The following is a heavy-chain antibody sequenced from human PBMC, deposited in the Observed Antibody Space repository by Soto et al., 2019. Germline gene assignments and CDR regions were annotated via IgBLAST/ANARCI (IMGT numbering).Heavy chain of an antibody. D-gene: IGHD1-1*01. Sequence: QVQLVQSGAEVKKPGASVKVSCKASGYTFTSYDINWVRQATGQGLEWMGWMNPNSGNTGYAQKFQGRVTMTRNTSRSTAYLELSSLRSEDTAVYYCARERTGTTSMDVWGQGTTVTVSS. CDR2: MNPNSGNT. J-gene: IGHJ6*02. CDR3: ARERTGTTSMDV. CDR1: GYTFTSYD. V-gene: IGHV1-8*01.